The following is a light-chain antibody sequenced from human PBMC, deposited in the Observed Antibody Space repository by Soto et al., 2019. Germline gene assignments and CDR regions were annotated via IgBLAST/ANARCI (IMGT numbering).Light chain of an antibody. J-gene: IGLJ3*02. Sequence: QSVLTQPPSSSGSPGQSVSISCTGTSCDVGGYKYVSWYQQHPGKAPKLMIYEVSKRPSGVPDRFSGSKSGNTASLTVSGLKPEDEADYYCSSYAGSILGVFGGGTKLTVL. CDR2: EVS. V-gene: IGLV2-8*01. CDR1: SCDVGGYKY. CDR3: SSYAGSILGV.